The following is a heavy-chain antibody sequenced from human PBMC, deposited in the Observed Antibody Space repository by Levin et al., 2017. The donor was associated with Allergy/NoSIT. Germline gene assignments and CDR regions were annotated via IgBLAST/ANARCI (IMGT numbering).Heavy chain of an antibody. Sequence: GGSLRLSCAASGFTFSSYWMHWVRQAPGKGLVWVSRINSDGSSTSYADSVKGRFTISRDNAKNTLYLQMNSLRAEDTAVYYCARGDSGSSWYPPYYYFDYWGQGTLVTVSS. J-gene: IGHJ4*02. CDR1: GFTFSSYW. CDR3: ARGDSGSSWYPPYYYFDY. CDR2: INSDGSST. D-gene: IGHD6-13*01. V-gene: IGHV3-74*01.